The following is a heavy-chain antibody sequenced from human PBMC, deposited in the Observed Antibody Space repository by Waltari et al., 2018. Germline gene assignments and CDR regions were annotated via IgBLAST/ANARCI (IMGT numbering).Heavy chain of an antibody. CDR2: IYSGGSK. CDR1: GFTVSSNY. J-gene: IGHJ6*02. V-gene: IGHV3-53*01. CDR3: ARGPGLGARSWYYYYGMDV. Sequence: EVQLVESGGGLIQPGGSLRLSCAASGFTVSSNYMSWVRQAPGKGLEWVSVIYSGGSKYYADSVKGRFTISRDNSKNTLYLQMNSLRAEDTAVYYCARGPGLGARSWYYYYGMDVWGQGTTVTVSS. D-gene: IGHD6-13*01.